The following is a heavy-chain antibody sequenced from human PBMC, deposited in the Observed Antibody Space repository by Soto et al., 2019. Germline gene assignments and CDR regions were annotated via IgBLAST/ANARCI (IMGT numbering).Heavy chain of an antibody. CDR3: ARRKGYWSAKDAFDL. V-gene: IGHV4-59*08. D-gene: IGHD2-15*01. J-gene: IGHJ3*01. CDR1: GGSVSSTF. Sequence: QVQLQESGPGLVKPSETLSLTCTVSGGSVSSTFWNWFRQAPGKGLEWIGYINHSGSSNYSPSLKSRVTMAVDTSKSQFSLKLNSLSAADTAVYYCARRKGYWSAKDAFDLWGQGTLVTVSS. CDR2: INHSGSS.